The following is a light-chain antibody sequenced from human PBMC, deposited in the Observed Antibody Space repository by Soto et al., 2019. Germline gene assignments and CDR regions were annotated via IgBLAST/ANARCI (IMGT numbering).Light chain of an antibody. CDR3: SSYTCSSTPWA. J-gene: IGLJ1*01. Sequence: SSDVGGYNYVSWYQQHPGKAPKLMIYDVSNRPSGVSNRFSGSKSGNTASLTISGLQAEDEADYYCSSYTCSSTPWAVGTGTEVTV. V-gene: IGLV2-14*04. CDR1: SSDVGGYNY. CDR2: DVS.